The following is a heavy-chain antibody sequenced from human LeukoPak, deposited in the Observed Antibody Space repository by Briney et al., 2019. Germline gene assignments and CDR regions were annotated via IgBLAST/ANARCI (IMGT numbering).Heavy chain of an antibody. V-gene: IGHV4-34*01. CDR1: GGSFSGYY. CDR3: ASESRTSPYTPFDY. J-gene: IGHJ4*02. Sequence: SETLSLTCAVYGGSFSGYYWSWIRQPPGKGLGWIGEINHSGSTNYNPSLKSRVTISVDTSKNQFSLKLSSVTAADTAVYYCASESRTSPYTPFDYWGQGTLVTVSS. D-gene: IGHD2-2*01. CDR2: INHSGST.